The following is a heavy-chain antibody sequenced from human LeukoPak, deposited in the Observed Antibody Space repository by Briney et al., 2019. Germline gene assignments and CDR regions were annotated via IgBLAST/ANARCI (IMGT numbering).Heavy chain of an antibody. V-gene: IGHV3-11*06. CDR2: ISGSSSHT. Sequence: GGSLRVSCEGSGFTFNDYYMGWIRQAPGKGLEWVSYISGSSSHTDYADSVKGRFTISRDSAKNSLYLQMNSLRVEDTAVYYCARGNGDGYNYVGAFDIWGQGTMVTVSS. J-gene: IGHJ3*02. CDR1: GFTFNDYY. CDR3: ARGNGDGYNYVGAFDI. D-gene: IGHD5-24*01.